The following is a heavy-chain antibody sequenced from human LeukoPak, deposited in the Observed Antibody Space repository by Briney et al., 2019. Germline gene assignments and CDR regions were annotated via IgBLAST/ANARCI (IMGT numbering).Heavy chain of an antibody. CDR3: ARGRWLQQRPNWFDP. V-gene: IGHV1-8*01. D-gene: IGHD5-24*01. J-gene: IGHJ5*02. CDR1: GYTFTSYD. Sequence: ASVKVSCKASGYTFTSYDINWVRQATGQGLEWMGWMNPNSGNTDYDQKFQGRVTMTRDTSITTAYMELSSLRSEVTAVYYCARGRWLQQRPNWFDPWGQGTLVTVSS. CDR2: MNPNSGNT.